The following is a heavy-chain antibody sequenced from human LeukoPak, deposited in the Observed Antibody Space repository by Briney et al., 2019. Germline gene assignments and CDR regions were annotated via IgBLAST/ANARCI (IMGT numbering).Heavy chain of an antibody. CDR2: ISYDGSNK. D-gene: IGHD3-22*01. CDR1: GFTFNNYA. J-gene: IGHJ4*02. Sequence: GGSLRLSCAASGFTFNNYAMHWVRQAPGKGLEWVAVISYDGSNKYYADSVKGRFTISRDNSKNTLYLQMNSLRPEDTAVYYCARDPSSGYYYYFDYWGKGTLVTVSS. CDR3: ARDPSSGYYYYFDY. V-gene: IGHV3-30-3*01.